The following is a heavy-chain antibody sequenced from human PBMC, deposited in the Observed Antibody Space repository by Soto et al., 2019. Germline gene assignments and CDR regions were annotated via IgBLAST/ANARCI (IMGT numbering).Heavy chain of an antibody. CDR3: ARDFDY. CDR1: GFTFSSYA. J-gene: IGHJ4*02. V-gene: IGHV3-30-3*01. Sequence: QVQLVESGGGVVQPGRSLRLSCAASGFTFSSYAMHWVRQAPGKGLEWVAVISYDGSNKYYADSVKGGFTISRDNSKNTLYLQMSSLRAEDTAVYYCARDFDYWGQGTLVTVSS. CDR2: ISYDGSNK.